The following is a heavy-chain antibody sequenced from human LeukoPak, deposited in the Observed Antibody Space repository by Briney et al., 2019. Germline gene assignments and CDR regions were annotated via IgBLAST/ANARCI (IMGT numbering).Heavy chain of an antibody. Sequence: GSLRLSCAASGFTFNNYWMSWIRQPAGKGLEWIGRIYSSGSTNYNPSLKSRVTMSVDTSKNQFSLKLSSVTAADTAVYFCARDRSWFGETYYYSMDVWGKGTTVTVSS. CDR1: GFTFNNYW. CDR3: ARDRSWFGETYYYSMDV. CDR2: IYSSGST. J-gene: IGHJ6*03. V-gene: IGHV4-4*07. D-gene: IGHD3-10*01.